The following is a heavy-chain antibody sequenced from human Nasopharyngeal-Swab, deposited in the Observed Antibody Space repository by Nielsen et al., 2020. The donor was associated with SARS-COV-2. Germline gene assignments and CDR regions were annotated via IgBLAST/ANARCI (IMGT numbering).Heavy chain of an antibody. J-gene: IGHJ4*02. CDR3: ARIGCSGGSCYCDY. D-gene: IGHD2-15*01. V-gene: IGHV4-59*01. CDR2: IYYSGST. Sequence: SETLSLTCTVSGGSISSYYWSWIRQPPGKGLEWIGYIYYSGSTNYNPSLKSRVTISVDTSKNQFSLKLSSVTAADTAVYYCARIGCSGGSCYCDYWGQGTLVTVSS. CDR1: GGSISSYY.